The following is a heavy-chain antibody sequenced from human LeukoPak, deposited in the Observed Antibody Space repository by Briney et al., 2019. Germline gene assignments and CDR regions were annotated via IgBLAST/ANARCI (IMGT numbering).Heavy chain of an antibody. J-gene: IGHJ4*02. D-gene: IGHD5-18*01. V-gene: IGHV3-64D*06. CDR2: ISSNGGST. Sequence: GGSLRLSCSASGFTFSSYAMHWVRQAPGKGLEYVSAISSNGGSTYYADSVKGRFTISRDNSKNTLYLQMSSLRAEDTAVYYCAKDGLDDTAMLRDWGQGTLVTVSS. CDR3: AKDGLDDTAMLRD. CDR1: GFTFSSYA.